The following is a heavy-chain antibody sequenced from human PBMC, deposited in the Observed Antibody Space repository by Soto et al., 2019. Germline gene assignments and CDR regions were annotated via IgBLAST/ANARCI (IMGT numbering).Heavy chain of an antibody. V-gene: IGHV3-23*01. CDR2: ISGSGGST. CDR3: ARDHDGWDLVSFSLLDP. D-gene: IGHD1-26*01. Sequence: GGSLRLSCAASGFTFSSYAMSWVRQAAGKGLEWVSAISGSGGSTYYADSVKGRFTISRDNSKNTLYLQINSLRPEDTAVYYCARDHDGWDLVSFSLLDPWGPGTLVSVSS. J-gene: IGHJ5*02. CDR1: GFTFSSYA.